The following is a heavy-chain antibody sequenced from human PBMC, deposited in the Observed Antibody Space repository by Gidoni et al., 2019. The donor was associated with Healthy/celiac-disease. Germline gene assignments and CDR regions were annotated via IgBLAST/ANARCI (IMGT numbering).Heavy chain of an antibody. D-gene: IGHD6-19*01. CDR3: AREGDSGEGYSSGWSGCDY. J-gene: IGHJ4*02. Sequence: QVQLVQSGAEVTKPGSSVKVSCKASGGTFSSYAISWVRQAPGQGLEWMGGIIPIFGTANYAQKFQGRVTITADESTSTAYMELSSLRSEDTAVYYCAREGDSGEGYSSGWSGCDYWGQGTLVTVSS. CDR2: IIPIFGTA. CDR1: GGTFSSYA. V-gene: IGHV1-69*01.